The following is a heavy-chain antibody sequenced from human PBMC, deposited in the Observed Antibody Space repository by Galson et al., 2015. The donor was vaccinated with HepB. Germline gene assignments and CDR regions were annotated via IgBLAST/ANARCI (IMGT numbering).Heavy chain of an antibody. CDR1: GFTFSSYA. CDR3: AKDNLPGLELRFGVSDY. Sequence: SLRLSCAASGFTFSSYAMSWVRQAPGKGLEWVSAISGSGGSTYYADSVKGRFTISRDNSKNTLYLQMNSLRAEDTAVYYCAKDNLPGLELRFGVSDYWGQGTLVTVSS. V-gene: IGHV3-23*01. CDR2: ISGSGGST. J-gene: IGHJ4*02. D-gene: IGHD1-7*01.